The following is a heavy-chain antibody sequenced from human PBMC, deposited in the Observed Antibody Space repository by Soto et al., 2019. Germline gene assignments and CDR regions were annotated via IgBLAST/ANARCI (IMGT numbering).Heavy chain of an antibody. Sequence: QVQLVQSGVEVKKPGASVKVSCKASGYTFISHGISWVRPAPGPGPAWMGWISGKNGNTNYAQKLQGRVTLTPDTSTSTAYMELRSLRSDDTAVYYCARVSSSIVVVPDYGMDVWGQGTTVTVSS. CDR3: ARVSSSIVVVPDYGMDV. V-gene: IGHV1-18*04. D-gene: IGHD2-15*01. CDR2: ISGKNGNT. CDR1: GYTFISHG. J-gene: IGHJ6*02.